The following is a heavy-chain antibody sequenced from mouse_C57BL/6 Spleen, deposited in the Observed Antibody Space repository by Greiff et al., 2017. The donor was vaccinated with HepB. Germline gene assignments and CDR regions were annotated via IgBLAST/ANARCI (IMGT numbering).Heavy chain of an antibody. Sequence: EVKLMESGAELVRPGASVKLSCTASGFNIKDDYMHWVKQRPEQGLEWIGWIDPENGDTEYASKFQGKATITADTSSNTAYLQLSSLTSEDTAVYYCTTLRLPMYFDVWGTGTTVTVSS. CDR1: GFNIKDDY. V-gene: IGHV14-4*01. D-gene: IGHD2-2*01. J-gene: IGHJ1*03. CDR3: TTLRLPMYFDV. CDR2: IDPENGDT.